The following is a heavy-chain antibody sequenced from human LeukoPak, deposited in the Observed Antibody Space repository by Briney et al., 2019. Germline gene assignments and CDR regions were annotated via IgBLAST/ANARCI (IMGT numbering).Heavy chain of an antibody. CDR1: GGSFSGYY. D-gene: IGHD3-22*01. CDR3: AKINKFYYDSTVYYDY. CDR2: IRSSGGST. V-gene: IGHV3-23*01. Sequence: HPSETLSLTCAVYGGSFSGYYWSWVRQAPGKGLEWVSAIRSSGGSTYYADSVKGRFTISRDNSKNTLYLQMNSLRAEDTAVYHCAKINKFYYDSTVYYDYWGQGTLVTVSS. J-gene: IGHJ4*02.